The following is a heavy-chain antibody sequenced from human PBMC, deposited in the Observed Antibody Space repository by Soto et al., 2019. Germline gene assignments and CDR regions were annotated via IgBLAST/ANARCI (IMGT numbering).Heavy chain of an antibody. D-gene: IGHD1-7*01. CDR1: GGSISSGNYY. CDR3: ATMGTPATGLYYFDY. CDR2: ISYSGST. J-gene: IGHJ4*02. V-gene: IGHV4-30-4*01. Sequence: LCGGSISSGNYYWSWIRQPPGKGLEWIGFISYSGSTYYTASLKSRVTISVDTSKNQFSLNLSFVTAADTAVYYCATMGTPATGLYYFDYWGQGTLVTVSS.